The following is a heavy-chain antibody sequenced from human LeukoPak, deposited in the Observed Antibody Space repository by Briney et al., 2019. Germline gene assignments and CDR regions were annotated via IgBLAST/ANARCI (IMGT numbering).Heavy chain of an antibody. D-gene: IGHD3-3*01. Sequence: ASVKVSCKASGYTFTSYYMHWVRQAPGQGLEWMGLINPSGGSTSYAQKFQGRVTMTRDTSTSTVYMELSSLRSEDTAVYYCARVGPLYDFWSGYYRPHYYYGMDVWGQGTTVTVSS. J-gene: IGHJ6*02. V-gene: IGHV1-46*01. CDR2: INPSGGST. CDR3: ARVGPLYDFWSGYYRPHYYYGMDV. CDR1: GYTFTSYY.